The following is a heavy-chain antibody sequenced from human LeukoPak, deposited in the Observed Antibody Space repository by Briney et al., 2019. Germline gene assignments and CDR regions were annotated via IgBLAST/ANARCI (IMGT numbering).Heavy chain of an antibody. CDR3: VRDCCGWSFDY. CDR2: ISSSSSYI. J-gene: IGHJ4*02. V-gene: IGHV3-21*01. D-gene: IGHD6-19*01. CDR1: GFTFNMYS. Sequence: KPGGSLRLSCAASGFTFNMYSMNWVRRAPGKGLEWVSSISSSSSYIYYAGSVKGRFTISRDNAKNSLYLQMNSLRAEDTAVYYCVRDCCGWSFDYLGQGTLVTVSS.